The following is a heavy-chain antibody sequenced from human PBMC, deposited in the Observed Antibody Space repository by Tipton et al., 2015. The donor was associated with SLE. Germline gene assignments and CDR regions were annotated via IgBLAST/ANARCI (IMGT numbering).Heavy chain of an antibody. CDR2: IYYSGTD. V-gene: IGHV4-39*07. J-gene: IGHJ3*02. CDR1: GGSVGSIMDY. Sequence: TLSLTCTVSGGSVGSIMDYWGWIRQTPGQGLEWIATIYYSGTDFYNPSLKSRATISVDTSENQFSLKLSLVTAADTAVYYCARGSEYYYDSNGNLYGLDIWGQGTMVIVSS. D-gene: IGHD3-22*01. CDR3: ARGSEYYYDSNGNLYGLDI.